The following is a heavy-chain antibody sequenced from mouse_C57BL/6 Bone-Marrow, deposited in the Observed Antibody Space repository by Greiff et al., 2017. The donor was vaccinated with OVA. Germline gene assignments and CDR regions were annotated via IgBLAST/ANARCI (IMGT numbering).Heavy chain of an antibody. CDR3: ASYSNYENY. CDR2: IRNKANGYTT. Sequence: EVKVEESGGGLVQPGGSLSLSCAASGFTFTDYYMSWVRQPPGKALEWLGFIRNKANGYTTEYSASVKGRFTISRDNSKSILYLQMNALRAEDSATYYCASYSNYENYWGQGTSVTVSS. V-gene: IGHV7-3*01. J-gene: IGHJ4*01. D-gene: IGHD2-1*01. CDR1: GFTFTDYY.